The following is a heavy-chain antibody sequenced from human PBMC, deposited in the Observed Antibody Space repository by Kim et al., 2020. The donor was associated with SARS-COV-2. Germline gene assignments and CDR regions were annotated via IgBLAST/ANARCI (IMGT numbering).Heavy chain of an antibody. D-gene: IGHD6-19*01. J-gene: IGHJ4*02. V-gene: IGHV4-59*08. CDR3: ARLSSGWYLIDY. Sequence: NYTPSLKSRVTISVDTSKNQFSLKLSSVTAADTAVYYCARLSSGWYLIDYWGQGTLVTVSS.